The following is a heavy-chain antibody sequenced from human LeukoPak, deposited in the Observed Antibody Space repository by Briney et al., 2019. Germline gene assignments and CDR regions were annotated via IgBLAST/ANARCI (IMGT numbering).Heavy chain of an antibody. V-gene: IGHV3-43*02. Sequence: GGSLRLPCAASGFTFDDYAMHWVRQAPGKGLEWVSLISGDGGSTYYADSVKGRFTISRDNSKNSLYLQMNSLRTEDTALYYCAIPATLTTPYDAFDIWGQGTMVTVSS. J-gene: IGHJ3*02. D-gene: IGHD4-17*01. CDR3: AIPATLTTPYDAFDI. CDR2: ISGDGGST. CDR1: GFTFDDYA.